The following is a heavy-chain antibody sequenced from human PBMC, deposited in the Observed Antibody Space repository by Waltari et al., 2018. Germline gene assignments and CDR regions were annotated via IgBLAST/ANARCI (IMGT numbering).Heavy chain of an antibody. CDR3: ARVRGLLWFGETYYYMDV. J-gene: IGHJ6*03. V-gene: IGHV4-59*11. D-gene: IGHD3-10*01. CDR2: IYYSGST. CDR1: GGSISSHY. Sequence: QVQLQESGPGLVKPSETLSLTCTVSGGSISSHYLSLLRPPPGKGLEWIGYIYYSGSTNYNPSLKSRVTISVDTSKNQFSLKLSSVTAADTAVYYCARVRGLLWFGETYYYMDVWGKGTTVTVSS.